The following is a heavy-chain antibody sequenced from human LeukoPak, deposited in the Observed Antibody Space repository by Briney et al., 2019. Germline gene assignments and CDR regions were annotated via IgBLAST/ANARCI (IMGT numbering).Heavy chain of an antibody. J-gene: IGHJ1*01. Sequence: PGGSLRLSCSASGFSFSDYDMNWVRQAPGKGLEWVSAISGRSSHVYYGESVKGRFTISRDNAKNSLYLQLDSLGVEDTAVYYCGRAFPPLRTSSAGDLWGQGALVTVSS. CDR3: GRAFPPLRTSSAGDL. D-gene: IGHD3-16*01. CDR1: GFSFSDYD. V-gene: IGHV3-21*01. CDR2: ISGRSSHV.